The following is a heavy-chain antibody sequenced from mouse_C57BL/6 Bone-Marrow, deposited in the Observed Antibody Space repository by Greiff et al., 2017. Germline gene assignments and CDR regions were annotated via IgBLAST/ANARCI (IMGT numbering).Heavy chain of an antibody. D-gene: IGHD2-3*01. CDR2: ISDGGSYT. CDR1: GFTFSSYA. CDR3: ARDSGYYVFDY. Sequence: DVHLVESGGGLVKPGGSLKLSCAASGFTFSSYAMSWVRQTPEKRLEWVATISDGGSYTYYPDNVKGRFTISRDNAKNNLYLQMSHLKSEDTAMYYCARDSGYYVFDYWGQGTTLTVSS. V-gene: IGHV5-4*01. J-gene: IGHJ2*01.